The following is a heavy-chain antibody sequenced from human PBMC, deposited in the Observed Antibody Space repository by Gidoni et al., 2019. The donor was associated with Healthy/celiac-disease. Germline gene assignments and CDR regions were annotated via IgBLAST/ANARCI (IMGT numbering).Heavy chain of an antibody. J-gene: IGHJ6*02. CDR3: AKGTAVAGYYYGMDV. V-gene: IGHV3-23*01. Sequence: EVQLLESGGGLVQPGGPLRLSCAASGFTFSSYAMSWVRQAPGKGLEWVSAISGSGGSTYYADAVKGRFTISRDNSKNTLYLQMNSLRAEDTAVYYCAKGTAVAGYYYGMDVWGQGTTVTVSS. CDR2: ISGSGGST. D-gene: IGHD6-19*01. CDR1: GFTFSSYA.